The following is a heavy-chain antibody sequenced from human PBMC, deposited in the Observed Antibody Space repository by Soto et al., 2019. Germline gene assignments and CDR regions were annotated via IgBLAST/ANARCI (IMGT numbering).Heavy chain of an antibody. CDR2: ISYDGSNK. CDR3: AKDGVNYASSSPVDH. V-gene: IGHV3-30-3*01. D-gene: IGHD6-6*01. J-gene: IGHJ4*02. CDR1: GFTFRTFS. Sequence: QVQLVESGGGVVQPGRSLRLSCAASGFTFRTFSMHRVRQAPGKGLDWVAAISYDGSNKYYADSVKGRFTISRDNSKNTLSLQMSGLSAEDTAVYYCAKDGVNYASSSPVDHWGQGTLVTVSS.